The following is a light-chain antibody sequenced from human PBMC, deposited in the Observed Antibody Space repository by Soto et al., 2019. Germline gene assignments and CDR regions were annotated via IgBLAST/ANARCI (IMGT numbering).Light chain of an antibody. V-gene: IGKV1-5*01. J-gene: IGKJ1*01. Sequence: DIQMTQSPSSLSASVGDRITITCRASQSISRYLNWYQNKTGKAPKLLINAASSLERGVPSRFSGVGSGTDFTLTINSLQPDEWATYYGQQYNTYSGTFGPGTKVDIK. CDR3: QQYNTYSGT. CDR1: QSISRY. CDR2: AAS.